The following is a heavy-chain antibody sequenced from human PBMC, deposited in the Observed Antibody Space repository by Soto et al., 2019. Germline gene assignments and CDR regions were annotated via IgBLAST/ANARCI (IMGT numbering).Heavy chain of an antibody. J-gene: IGHJ5*02. CDR3: ARGAYDSSAYRWFDP. CDR2: IHYSGST. CDR1: GGSISSGGYY. D-gene: IGHD3-22*01. V-gene: IGHV4-31*03. Sequence: QVQLQESGPGLVKPSQTLSLTCTVSGGSISSGGYYWSWIRQHPGKGLEWIGYIHYSGSTYYNPSLKSRVIISADTPKNHFSLKLSSVTAADTAVYYCARGAYDSSAYRWFDPWGQGTLVTVSS.